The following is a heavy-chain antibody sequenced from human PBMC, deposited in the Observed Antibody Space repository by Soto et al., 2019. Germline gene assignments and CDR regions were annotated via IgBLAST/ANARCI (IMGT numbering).Heavy chain of an antibody. CDR3: ARGIGYDYRSSDS. J-gene: IGHJ4*02. Sequence: QVQLVQSGAELKKPGASVKVSCKASGYTFTTYAINWVRQAPGQGLERMGWISVYNSNTNYAQNLQDRLTMTTDTSTSTAYMDLRSLRSDDTAMYYFARGIGYDYRSSDSWGQGTLVTVSS. V-gene: IGHV1-18*01. CDR2: ISVYNSNT. CDR1: GYTFTTYA. D-gene: IGHD5-12*01.